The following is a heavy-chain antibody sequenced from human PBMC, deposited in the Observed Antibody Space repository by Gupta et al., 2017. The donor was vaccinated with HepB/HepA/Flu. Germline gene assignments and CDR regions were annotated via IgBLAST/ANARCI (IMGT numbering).Heavy chain of an antibody. CDR2: ISAAGGTI. V-gene: IGHV3-23*01. Sequence: EMQLLESGGGLVQPGESLRLSCAASGFTFSRYMMTWVRRAPGKGMEWVSYISAAGGTIDYADAVKGRFTISRDNFKNTLYLQMTSLRAEDTAVYYCAKVDSVSGEFWGQGTLVTVSS. CDR1: GFTFSRYM. D-gene: IGHD3-10*01. J-gene: IGHJ4*02. CDR3: AKVDSVSGEF.